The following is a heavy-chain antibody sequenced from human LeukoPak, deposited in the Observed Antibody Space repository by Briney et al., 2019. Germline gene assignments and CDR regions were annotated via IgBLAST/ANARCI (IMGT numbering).Heavy chain of an antibody. J-gene: IGHJ2*01. V-gene: IGHV3-30*02. CDR1: GFTFSSYG. CDR2: IRYDGSNK. Sequence: GGSLRLSCAASGFTFSSYGMHWVRQAPGKGLEWVAFIRYDGSNKYYADSVEGRFTISRDNSKNTLYLQMNSLRAEDTAVYYCANRGYSYGYRDYWYFDLWGRGTLVTVSS. CDR3: ANRGYSYGYRDYWYFDL. D-gene: IGHD5-18*01.